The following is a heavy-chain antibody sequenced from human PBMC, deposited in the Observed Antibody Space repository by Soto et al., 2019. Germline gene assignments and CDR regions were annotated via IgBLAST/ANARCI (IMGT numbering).Heavy chain of an antibody. V-gene: IGHV4-34*01. CDR1: GGSFSGYY. CDR3: ARVAGVVPAARGTYFQH. J-gene: IGHJ1*01. Sequence: SETLSLTCAVYGGSFSGYYWSWIRQPPGKGLEWIGEINHSGSTNYNPSLKSRVTISVDTSKNQFSLKLSSVTAADTAVYYCARVAGVVPAARGTYFQHWGQGTLVTVSS. CDR2: INHSGST. D-gene: IGHD2-2*01.